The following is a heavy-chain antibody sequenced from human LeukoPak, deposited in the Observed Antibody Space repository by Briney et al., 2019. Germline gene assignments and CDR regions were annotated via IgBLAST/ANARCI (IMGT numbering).Heavy chain of an antibody. D-gene: IGHD3-22*01. Sequence: SETLSLTCAVYGGSFSGYYWSWIRQPPGKGLGWIGEINHSGSTNYNPSLKSRVTISVDTSKNQFSLKLSSVTAADTAVYYCARDFASSGPGWFDPWGQGTLVTVSS. CDR3: ARDFASSGPGWFDP. V-gene: IGHV4-34*01. CDR2: INHSGST. CDR1: GGSFSGYY. J-gene: IGHJ5*02.